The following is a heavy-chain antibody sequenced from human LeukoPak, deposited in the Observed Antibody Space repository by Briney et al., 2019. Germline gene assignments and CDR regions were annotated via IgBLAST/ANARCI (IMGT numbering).Heavy chain of an antibody. V-gene: IGHV4-59*08. CDR3: ARQGPTDDILTGYYYYYYMDV. Sequence: PSETLSLTCTVSGGSISSYYWSWIRQPPGKGLEWIGYIYYSGSTNYNPSLKSRVTISVDTSKNQFSLKLSSVTAADTAVYYCARQGPTDDILTGYYYYYYMDVWGKGTTVTISS. CDR2: IYYSGST. CDR1: GGSISSYY. D-gene: IGHD3-9*01. J-gene: IGHJ6*03.